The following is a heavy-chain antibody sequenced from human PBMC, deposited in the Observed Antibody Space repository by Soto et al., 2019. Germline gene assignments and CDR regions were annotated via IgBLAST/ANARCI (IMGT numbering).Heavy chain of an antibody. CDR1: GFTFSSYA. D-gene: IGHD3-22*01. CDR2: ISGSGGST. Sequence: GGSLRLSCAASGFTFSSYAMSWVRQAPGKGLEWVSAISGSGGSTYYADSVKGRFTISRDNSKNTLYLQMNSLRAEDTAVYYCAKEWYYYDSSGYYPFDYWGQGTLVTVSS. CDR3: AKEWYYYDSSGYYPFDY. V-gene: IGHV3-23*01. J-gene: IGHJ4*02.